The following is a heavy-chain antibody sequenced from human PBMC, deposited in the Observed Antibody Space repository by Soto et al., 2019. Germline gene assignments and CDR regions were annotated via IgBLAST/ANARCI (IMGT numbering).Heavy chain of an antibody. CDR2: ISSSSSYI. D-gene: IGHD3-10*01. CDR3: AGVVYDGFGEFSDY. J-gene: IGHJ4*02. CDR1: GFTFSSYS. V-gene: IGHV3-21*01. Sequence: EVQLVESGGGLVKPGGSLRLSCAASGFTFSSYSMNWVRHAPGTGLEWVSSISSSSSYISYADSVKGRFTISRHNGKNDLYLQMNSLRSADTAVYYCAGVVYDGFGEFSDYWGQGTLVTVSS.